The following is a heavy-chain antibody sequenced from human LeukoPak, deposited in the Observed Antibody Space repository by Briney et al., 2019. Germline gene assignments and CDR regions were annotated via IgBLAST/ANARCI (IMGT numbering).Heavy chain of an antibody. J-gene: IGHJ4*02. V-gene: IGHV3-15*01. CDR3: TTSPLLLWFGEVFDY. CDR1: GFTFSNAW. Sequence: PGGSLRLSCAASGFTFSNAWMSWVRQAPGKGLEWVGRIKSKTDGGTTDYAAPVKGRFTISRDDSKNTLYLQMNSLKTEDTAVYYCTTSPLLLWFGEVFDYWGQGTLVTVSS. CDR2: IKSKTDGGTT. D-gene: IGHD3-10*01.